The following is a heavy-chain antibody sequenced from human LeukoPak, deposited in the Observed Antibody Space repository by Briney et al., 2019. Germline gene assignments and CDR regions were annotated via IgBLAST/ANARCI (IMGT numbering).Heavy chain of an antibody. D-gene: IGHD6-19*01. V-gene: IGHV1-69*04. J-gene: IGHJ5*02. CDR1: GGTFSSYA. Sequence: ASVKVSCKASGGTFSSYAISWVRQAPGQGLEWMGRIIPILGIANYAQKFQGRVTITADKSTSTAYMELSSLRSEDTAVYYCARDLAAVAGTGGGSFDPWGQGTLVTVSS. CDR3: ARDLAAVAGTGGGSFDP. CDR2: IIPILGIA.